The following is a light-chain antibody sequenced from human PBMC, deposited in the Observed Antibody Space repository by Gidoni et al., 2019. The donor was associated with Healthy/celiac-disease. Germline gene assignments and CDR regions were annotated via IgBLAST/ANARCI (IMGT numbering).Light chain of an antibody. Sequence: DIQMTQSPSSLSASVGDRVTITCQASQDISNYLNWYQQKPGKAPELLIYDASNLETGVQSTFSGSGSGIDFTFTISSLQPEDITRDYFQQYDNLPLTLGGGTKVEIK. CDR2: DAS. V-gene: IGKV1-33*01. CDR3: QQYDNLPLT. CDR1: QDISNY. J-gene: IGKJ4*01.